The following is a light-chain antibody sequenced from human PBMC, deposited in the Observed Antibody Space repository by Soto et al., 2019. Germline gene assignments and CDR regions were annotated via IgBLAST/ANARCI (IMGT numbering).Light chain of an antibody. Sequence: QSVLTQPASVSGSPGQSITMSCTGTSSDVGGYNYVSWYQHHPGKAPKLMIYDVSNRPSGVSNRFSGSKSGNTASLTISGLQAEDDADYYSTSYTSSSTCVFGTGTKVTVL. CDR3: TSYTSSSTCV. CDR2: DVS. J-gene: IGLJ1*01. CDR1: SSDVGGYNY. V-gene: IGLV2-14*03.